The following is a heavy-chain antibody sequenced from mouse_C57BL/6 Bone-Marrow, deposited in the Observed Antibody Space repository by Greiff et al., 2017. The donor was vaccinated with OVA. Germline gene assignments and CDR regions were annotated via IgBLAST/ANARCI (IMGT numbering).Heavy chain of an antibody. CDR3: AIGSDY. CDR2: IHPSDSDT. Sequence: KQRPGQGLEWIGWIHPSDSDTNYNQKFKGKATLTVDKSSSTAYMQLSSLTSEDSAVYYCAIGSDYWGQGTTLTVSS. V-gene: IGHV1-74*01. J-gene: IGHJ2*01.